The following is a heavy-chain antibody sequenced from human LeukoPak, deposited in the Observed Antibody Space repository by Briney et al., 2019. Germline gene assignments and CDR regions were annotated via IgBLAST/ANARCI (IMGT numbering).Heavy chain of an antibody. V-gene: IGHV4-59*01. CDR1: GGSTSSYY. CDR3: ARGSRSWFDP. CDR2: FYYSGST. J-gene: IGHJ5*02. Sequence: SETLSLTCTVSGGSTSSYYWSWIRQPPGKGLEWIGYFYYSGSTNYNPSLKSRVTISVDTSKNQFSLKLSPVTAADTAVYYCARGSRSWFDPWGQGTLVTVSS.